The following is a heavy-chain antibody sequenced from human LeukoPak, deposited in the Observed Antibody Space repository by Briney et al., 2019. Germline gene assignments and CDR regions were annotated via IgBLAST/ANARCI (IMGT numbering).Heavy chain of an antibody. Sequence: KAGGSLRLSCAASGFTFSDYFKSWVRQAPGRGLEWVSYISGSGFDTKYADSVKGRFTISRDNAKESLYLQMNSLRAEDTAVYYCARDLQTTALDYWGQGTLVTVSS. CDR3: ARDLQTTALDY. J-gene: IGHJ4*02. V-gene: IGHV3-11*05. CDR1: GFTFSDYF. D-gene: IGHD4-17*01. CDR2: ISGSGFDT.